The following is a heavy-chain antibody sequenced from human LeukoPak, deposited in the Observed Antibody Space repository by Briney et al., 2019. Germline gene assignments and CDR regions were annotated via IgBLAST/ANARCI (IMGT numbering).Heavy chain of an antibody. CDR3: ARDNMGPIAVAGTGY. Sequence: GGSLRLSCAASGFTVSSNYMSWVRQAPGKGLEWVSVMYSGGSTYYADSVNGRFTISRDNSKNTLYLQMNSLRAEDTAVYYCARDNMGPIAVAGTGYWGQGTLVTVSS. J-gene: IGHJ4*02. CDR1: GFTVSSNY. CDR2: MYSGGST. D-gene: IGHD6-19*01. V-gene: IGHV3-53*01.